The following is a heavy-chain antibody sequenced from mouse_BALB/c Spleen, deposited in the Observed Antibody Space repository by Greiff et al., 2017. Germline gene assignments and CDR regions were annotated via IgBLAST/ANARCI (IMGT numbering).Heavy chain of an antibody. CDR1: GFTFSSYA. V-gene: IGHV5-6-5*01. CDR2: ISSGGST. J-gene: IGHJ3*01. D-gene: IGHD1-1*01. Sequence: EVQGVESGGGLVKPGGSLKLSCAASGFTFSSYAMSWVRQTPEKRLEWVASISSGGSTYYPDSVKGRFTISRDNARNILYLQMSSLRSEDTAMYYCAIYYGSSYVAWFAYWGQGTLVTVSA. CDR3: AIYYGSSYVAWFAY.